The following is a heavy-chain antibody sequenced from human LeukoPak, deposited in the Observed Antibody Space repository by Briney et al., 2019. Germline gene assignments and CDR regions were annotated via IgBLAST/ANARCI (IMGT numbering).Heavy chain of an antibody. CDR1: GYSISGGYY. V-gene: IGHV4-38-2*02. D-gene: IGHD3-22*01. CDR2: VYHSGST. J-gene: IGHJ4*02. CDR3: ARRKPYFYDSIDF. Sequence: KPSETLSLTCSVSGYSISGGYYWGWIRQPPGKGLEWIGSVYHSGSTYYNPSLKSRVTISVNTSKNQFSLKLSSVTAADTAAYYCARRKPYFYDSIDFWGQGTLVTVSS.